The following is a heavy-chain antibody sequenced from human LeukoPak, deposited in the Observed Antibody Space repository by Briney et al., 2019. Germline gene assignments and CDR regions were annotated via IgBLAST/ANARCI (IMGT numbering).Heavy chain of an antibody. J-gene: IGHJ6*02. CDR3: ARRPLYDFWSGYYGTYYYYYGMDV. CDR1: GYTFTSYD. Sequence: ASVKVSCKASGYTFTSYDINWVRQATGQGLEWMGWMNPNSGNTGYAQKFQGRVTMTRNTSISTAYTELSSLRSEDTAVYYCARRPLYDFWSGYYGTYYYYYGMDVWGQGTTVTVSS. D-gene: IGHD3-3*01. CDR2: MNPNSGNT. V-gene: IGHV1-8*01.